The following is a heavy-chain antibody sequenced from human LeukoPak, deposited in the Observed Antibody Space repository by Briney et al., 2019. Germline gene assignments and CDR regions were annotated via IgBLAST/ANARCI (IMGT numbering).Heavy chain of an antibody. Sequence: PGGSLRLSCAASGFTVSSRYMSWVRQAPGKGLEWVSILYSGGSTYYADSVKGRFTISRDNSKNTLFLQMNSLRAEDTAVYYCARQFFNGFDYWGQGALVTVSS. CDR3: ARQFFNGFDY. J-gene: IGHJ4*02. D-gene: IGHD2-8*01. V-gene: IGHV3-53*01. CDR2: LYSGGST. CDR1: GFTVSSRY.